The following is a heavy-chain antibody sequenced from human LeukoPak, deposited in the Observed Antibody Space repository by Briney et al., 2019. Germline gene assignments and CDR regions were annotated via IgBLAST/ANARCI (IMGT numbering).Heavy chain of an antibody. Sequence: PGGSLRLSCVASGFTFSNYPIHWVRQAPGKGLEWVAGISYDADNKYYAVSVKGRFTISRDNSKNTLYLQMNSLRAEDTAVYYCARDGYDILTGYYAYHFDYWGQGTLVTVSS. D-gene: IGHD3-9*01. J-gene: IGHJ4*02. V-gene: IGHV3-30-3*01. CDR1: GFTFSNYP. CDR3: ARDGYDILTGYYAYHFDY. CDR2: ISYDADNK.